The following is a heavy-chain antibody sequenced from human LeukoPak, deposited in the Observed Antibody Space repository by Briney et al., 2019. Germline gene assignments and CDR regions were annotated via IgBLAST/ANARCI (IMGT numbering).Heavy chain of an antibody. CDR1: GYSFTSYW. CDR2: IYPGDSDT. J-gene: IGHJ4*02. Sequence: GASLKISRNCAGYSFTSYWYGLMRHMQGQGQEWMGIIYPGDSDTRYSPSFQGQVTISADKSISTAYLQWSSLKASDTAMYYCARRNNGYFDYWGQGTLVTVSS. V-gene: IGHV5-51*01. D-gene: IGHD2-8*01. CDR3: ARRNNGYFDY.